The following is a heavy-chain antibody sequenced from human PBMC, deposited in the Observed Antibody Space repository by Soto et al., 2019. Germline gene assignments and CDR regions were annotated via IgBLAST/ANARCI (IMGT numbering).Heavy chain of an antibody. CDR1: GDSISGSQW. D-gene: IGHD5-12*01. CDR2: ISHTGTT. J-gene: IGHJ3*01. Sequence: QVQLQESGPGLVKPSETLSLTCAVSGDSISGSQWWSWVRLPPGKGLEWIGEISHTGTTNYNPSLKSRVTMSVDKPKNQFSLNLTSVTAADTAVYYCAKTRLYDNNDYHRDGFDVWGPGTAVTVS. V-gene: IGHV4-4*02. CDR3: AKTRLYDNNDYHRDGFDV.